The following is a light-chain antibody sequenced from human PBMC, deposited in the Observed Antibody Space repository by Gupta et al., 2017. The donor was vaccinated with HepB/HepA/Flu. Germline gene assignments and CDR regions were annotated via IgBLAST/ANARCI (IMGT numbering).Light chain of an antibody. CDR2: DFT. CDR3: CSYSGTYIHYV. Sequence: QSALTQPRSVSGSPGQSVTISCTGTSSDVGGYIYVSWYQHHPGKAPKLVIYDFTKRPSGVPDRFSGSKSVNTASLTISGLQAEDDADYYCCSYSGTYIHYVFGTGTKVTVL. J-gene: IGLJ1*01. CDR1: SSDVGGYIY. V-gene: IGLV2-11*01.